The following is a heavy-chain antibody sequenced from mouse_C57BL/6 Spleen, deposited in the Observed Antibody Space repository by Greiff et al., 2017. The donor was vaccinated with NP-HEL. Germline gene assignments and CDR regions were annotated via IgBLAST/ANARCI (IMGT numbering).Heavy chain of an antibody. D-gene: IGHD1-1*01. V-gene: IGHV5-6*01. CDR2: ISSGGSYT. CDR3: ARHRYYGSSPYWYFDV. CDR1: GFTFSSYG. Sequence: DVLLVESGGDLVKPGGSLKLSCAASGFTFSSYGMSWVRQTPDKRLEWVATISSGGSYTYYPDSVKGRFTISCDNAKNTLYLQMSRLKSEDTAMYYCARHRYYGSSPYWYFDVWGTGTTVTVAS. J-gene: IGHJ1*03.